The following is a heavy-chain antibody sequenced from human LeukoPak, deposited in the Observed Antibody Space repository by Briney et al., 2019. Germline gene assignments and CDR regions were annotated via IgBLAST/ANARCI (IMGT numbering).Heavy chain of an antibody. Sequence: GASVKPSGYAAGSTVTGYDMHWVRQSPGQGLEWMGWINLYNGGTNCAQKFQGRVAMTRDTSISTVYMELSRLTSDETAVYYCASSTIAAAGTSMDYWGQGTLVSVSS. D-gene: IGHD6-13*01. CDR2: INLYNGGT. CDR1: GSTVTGYD. J-gene: IGHJ4*02. V-gene: IGHV1-2*02. CDR3: ASSTIAAAGTSMDY.